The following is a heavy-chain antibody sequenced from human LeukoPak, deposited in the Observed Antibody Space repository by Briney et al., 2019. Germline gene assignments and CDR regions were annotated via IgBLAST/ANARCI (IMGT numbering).Heavy chain of an antibody. CDR3: ARERITLVRGPLIDY. V-gene: IGHV1-18*01. J-gene: IGHJ4*02. CDR1: GYTFTSYG. D-gene: IGHD3-10*01. CDR2: ISAYNGNT. Sequence: ASVKVSCKASGYTFTSYGISWVRQAPGQGLEWVGWISAYNGNTNYAQKLQGRVTMTTDTSTSTAYMELRSLRSDDTAVYYCARERITLVRGPLIDYWGQGTLVTVSS.